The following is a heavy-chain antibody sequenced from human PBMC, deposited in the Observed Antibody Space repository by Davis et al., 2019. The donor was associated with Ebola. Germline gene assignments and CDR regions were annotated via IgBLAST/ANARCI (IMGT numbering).Heavy chain of an antibody. CDR2: INHSGST. D-gene: IGHD3-22*01. J-gene: IGHJ4*02. CDR1: GEPFSDYY. Sequence: SETLSLTCAVYGEPFSDYYWTWIRQPPGKGLEWIGEINHSGSTNYNPSLKSRVTISVDTSKSQFSLKLSSVTAADTAVYYCARGRVRRDYWGQGTLVTVSS. V-gene: IGHV4-34*01. CDR3: ARGRVRRDY.